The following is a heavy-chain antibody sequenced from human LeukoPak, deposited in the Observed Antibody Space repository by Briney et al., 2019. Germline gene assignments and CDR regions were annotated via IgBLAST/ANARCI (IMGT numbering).Heavy chain of an antibody. CDR3: ARDLHTQDAEHFQH. J-gene: IGHJ1*01. CDR2: IYSGGST. CDR1: GFTVSSNY. Sequence: GGSLRLSCAASGFTVSSNYMSWVRQAPGKGLEWVSVIYSGGSTYYADSVKGRFTISRDNSKNTLYLQMNSLRAEDTAVYYCARDLHTQDAEHFQHWGQGTLVTVSS. V-gene: IGHV3-53*01. D-gene: IGHD2-2*02.